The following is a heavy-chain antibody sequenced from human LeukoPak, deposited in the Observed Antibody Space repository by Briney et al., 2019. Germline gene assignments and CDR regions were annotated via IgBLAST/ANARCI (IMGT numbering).Heavy chain of an antibody. CDR2: ISYDGSNK. CDR1: GXTFSSYS. J-gene: IGHJ4*02. D-gene: IGHD1-26*01. CDR3: AKDLRGSYYPDC. V-gene: IGHV3-30*18. Sequence: AGGSLRLSCATSGXTFSSYSMNWVRQAPGKGQEWVAVISYDGSNKYYADSVKGRFTISRDPSKNTLSLQMNSLRAEDTAVYYCAKDLRGSYYPDCWGQGTLVTVSS.